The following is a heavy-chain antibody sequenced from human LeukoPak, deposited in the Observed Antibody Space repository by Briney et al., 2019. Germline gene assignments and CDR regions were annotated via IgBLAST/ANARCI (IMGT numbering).Heavy chain of an antibody. J-gene: IGHJ4*02. D-gene: IGHD3-3*01. CDR2: IYYSGST. V-gene: IGHV4-59*01. CDR3: AGGAYDLVNY. CDR1: GSSISSYY. Sequence: SETLSLTCTVSGSSISSYYWSWIRQPPGKGLEWIGYIYYSGSTNYNPSLKSRVTISVDTSKNQFSLKLSSVTAADTAVYYCAGGAYDLVNYWGQGTLVTVSS.